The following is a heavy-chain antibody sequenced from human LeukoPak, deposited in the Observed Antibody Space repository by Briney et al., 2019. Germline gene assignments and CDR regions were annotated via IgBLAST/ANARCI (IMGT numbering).Heavy chain of an antibody. CDR1: GFTVRSNH. D-gene: IGHD1-26*01. J-gene: IGHJ4*02. Sequence: GGSLRLSCAASGFTVRSNHMIWVRQAPGKGLEWVSYISSSSSTIYYADSVKGRFTISRDNAKNSLFLQMNSLRAEDTAIYYCALLNGVGYWGQGTLVTVSS. CDR2: ISSSSSTI. V-gene: IGHV3-48*01. CDR3: ALLNGVGY.